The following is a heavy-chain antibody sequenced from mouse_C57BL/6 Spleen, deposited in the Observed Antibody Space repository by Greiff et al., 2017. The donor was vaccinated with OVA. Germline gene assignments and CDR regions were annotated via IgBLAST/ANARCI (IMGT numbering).Heavy chain of an antibody. J-gene: IGHJ4*01. CDR2: ISDGGSYT. CDR1: GFTFSSYA. Sequence: EVKLMESGGGLVKPGGSLKLSCAASGFTFSSYAMSWVRQTPEKRLEWVATISDGGSYTDYPDNVKGRFTISRDNAKNNLYLQMSHLKSEDTAMYYCAREYYYAMDYWGQGTSVTVSS. V-gene: IGHV5-4*01. CDR3: AREYYYAMDY.